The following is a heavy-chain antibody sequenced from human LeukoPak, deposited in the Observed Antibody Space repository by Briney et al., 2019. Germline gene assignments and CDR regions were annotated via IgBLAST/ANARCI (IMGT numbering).Heavy chain of an antibody. CDR2: INPSGGST. Sequence: ASVKVSCKVAGYTLTELSMHWVRQAPGKGLEWMGIINPSGGSTSYAQKFQGRVTMTRDMSTSTVYMELSSLRSEDTAVYYCARDRVDSSSSEFNWFDPWGQGTLVTVSS. CDR3: ARDRVDSSSSEFNWFDP. CDR1: GYTLTELS. J-gene: IGHJ5*02. V-gene: IGHV1-46*01. D-gene: IGHD6-6*01.